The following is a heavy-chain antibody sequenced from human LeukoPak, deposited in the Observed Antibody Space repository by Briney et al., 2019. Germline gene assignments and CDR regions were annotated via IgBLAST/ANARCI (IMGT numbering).Heavy chain of an antibody. CDR2: ISPSGSSM. V-gene: IGHV3-11*01. CDR3: ARDYYDILTGYHYYYMDV. Sequence: GGSLRLSCAASGFTFSSYAMSWIRQAPGKGLQWVSYISPSGSSMYYTDSVKGRFTISRDNAKNSLYLQMNSLRAEDTAVYYCARDYYDILTGYHYYYMDVWGKGTTVAISS. CDR1: GFTFSSYA. D-gene: IGHD3-9*01. J-gene: IGHJ6*03.